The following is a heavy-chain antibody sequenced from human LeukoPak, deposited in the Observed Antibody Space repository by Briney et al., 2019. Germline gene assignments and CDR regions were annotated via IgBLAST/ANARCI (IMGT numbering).Heavy chain of an antibody. CDR2: IYYSGST. J-gene: IGHJ6*02. V-gene: IGHV4-59*01. D-gene: IGHD3-22*01. CDR3: ARALIYYDSSGYPTPLYYYGMDV. Sequence: TSETLSLTCTVSGGSISSYYWSWIRQPPGKGLEWIGYIYYSGSTNYNPSLKSRVTISVDTSKNQFSLKLSSVTAADTAVYYCARALIYYDSSGYPTPLYYYGMDVWGQGTTVTVSS. CDR1: GGSISSYY.